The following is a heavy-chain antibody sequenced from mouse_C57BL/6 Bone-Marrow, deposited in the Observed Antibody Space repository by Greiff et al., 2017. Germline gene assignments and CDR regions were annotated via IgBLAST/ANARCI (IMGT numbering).Heavy chain of an antibody. Sequence: VQRVESGPELVKPGASVKISCKASGYAFSSSWMNWVKQRPGKGLEWIGRIYPGDGDTNYNGKFKGKATLTADKSSSTAYMQLSSLTSEDSAVYFCARANWAWFAYWGQGTLVTVSA. CDR1: GYAFSSSW. D-gene: IGHD4-1*02. CDR2: IYPGDGDT. V-gene: IGHV1-82*01. J-gene: IGHJ3*01. CDR3: ARANWAWFAY.